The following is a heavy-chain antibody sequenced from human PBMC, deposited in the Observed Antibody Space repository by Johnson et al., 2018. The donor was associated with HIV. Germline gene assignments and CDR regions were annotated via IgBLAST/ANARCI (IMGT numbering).Heavy chain of an antibody. Sequence: VQLVESGGGLVQSGGSLRLSCAASGFTFDDYGMSWVRQGPGKGLEWVSGINWNGGSTGYADSVKGRFTISRDNSKNTLYLQMNSLRAEDTAVYYCARGGYTYGYLWAFDIWGQGTMVTVSS. CDR1: GFTFDDYG. V-gene: IGHV3-20*04. J-gene: IGHJ3*02. CDR3: ARGGYTYGYLWAFDI. CDR2: INWNGGST. D-gene: IGHD5-18*01.